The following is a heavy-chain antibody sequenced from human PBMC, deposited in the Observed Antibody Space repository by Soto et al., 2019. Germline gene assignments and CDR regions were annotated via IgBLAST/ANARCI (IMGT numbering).Heavy chain of an antibody. CDR3: ARVLKVGATRYYYYGMDV. V-gene: IGHV1-18*01. J-gene: IGHJ6*02. D-gene: IGHD1-26*01. Sequence: GASVKVSCKASGYTFTSYGISWVRQAPGQGLEWMGWISAYNGNTNYAQKLQGRVTMTTDTSTSTAYMELRSLRSDDTAVYYCARVLKVGATRYYYYGMDVWGQGTTVTVSS. CDR2: ISAYNGNT. CDR1: GYTFTSYG.